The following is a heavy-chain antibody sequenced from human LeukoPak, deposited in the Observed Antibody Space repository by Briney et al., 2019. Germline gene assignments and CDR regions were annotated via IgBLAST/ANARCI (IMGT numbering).Heavy chain of an antibody. CDR1: GGSFTDYY. CDR2: INHSGST. CDR3: ARTKQWLVRGGFDY. V-gene: IGHV4-34*01. D-gene: IGHD6-19*01. Sequence: SETLSLTCDVYGGSFTDYYWSWIRQPPGKGLEWIGEINHSGSTNYNPSLKSRVTISVDTSKNQFSLKLSSVTAADTAVYYCARTKQWLVRGGFDYWGQGTLVTVSS. J-gene: IGHJ4*02.